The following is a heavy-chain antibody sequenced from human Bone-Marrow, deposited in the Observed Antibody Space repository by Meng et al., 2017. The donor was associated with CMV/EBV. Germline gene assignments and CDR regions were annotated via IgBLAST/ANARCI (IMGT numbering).Heavy chain of an antibody. J-gene: IGHJ4*02. Sequence: GGSLRLSCRTSGFAFGDYAMTWVRQAPGKGLEWVGFIRRKAYGGSTEYAASVKGRFTISRDDPKSIAYLQMNSLKTEDTAVYYCARDTYFYDSSGYYYVIDYWGQGTLDTVPS. CDR2: IRRKAYGGST. D-gene: IGHD3-22*01. V-gene: IGHV3-49*04. CDR1: GFAFGDYA. CDR3: ARDTYFYDSSGYYYVIDY.